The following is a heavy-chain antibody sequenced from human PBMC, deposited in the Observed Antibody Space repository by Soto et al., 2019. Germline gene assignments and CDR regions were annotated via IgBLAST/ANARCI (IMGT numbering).Heavy chain of an antibody. Sequence: QLQLQESGPGLVKPSETLSLTCTVSGGSISSSSYYWGWIRQPPGKGLAWIGSIYYSGSTYYNPSLKSRVTISVDTSKNQFSLKMSSVTAADTAVYYCVTDSPCGIFGVVIRWGQGTLVTVSS. V-gene: IGHV4-39*01. CDR2: IYYSGST. CDR3: VTDSPCGIFGVVIR. D-gene: IGHD3-3*01. J-gene: IGHJ4*02. CDR1: GGSISSSSYY.